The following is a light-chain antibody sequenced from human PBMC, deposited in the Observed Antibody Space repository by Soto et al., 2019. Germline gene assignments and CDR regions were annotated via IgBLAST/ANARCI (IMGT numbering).Light chain of an antibody. J-gene: IGKJ1*01. CDR2: AAS. CDR3: LQHSVYRT. CDR1: QDIRNY. Sequence: DIQMTQSPSAMSASVGDRVTITCRASQDIRNYLAWFQQKPGQVPKRLIYAASLLDSGVSSRFSGSGSGTEFTLTISSLQAEDFATYYCLQHSVYRTFGQGTKVDIK. V-gene: IGKV1-17*03.